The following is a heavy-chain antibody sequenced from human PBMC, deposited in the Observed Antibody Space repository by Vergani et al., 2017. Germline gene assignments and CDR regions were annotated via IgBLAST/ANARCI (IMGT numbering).Heavy chain of an antibody. Sequence: QVQLQESGPGLVKPSETLSLTCTVSGGSISSYYWSWIRQPPGEGLEWIGYIYYSGSTNYNPSLKSRVTISVDTSKNQFTLKLSAVTAADTAVYYCSRDGSAYWNNWFDPWGQGTLVTVSS. J-gene: IGHJ5*02. V-gene: IGHV4-59*01. CDR3: SRDGSAYWNNWFDP. CDR2: IYYSGST. CDR1: GGSISSYY. D-gene: IGHD2-8*02.